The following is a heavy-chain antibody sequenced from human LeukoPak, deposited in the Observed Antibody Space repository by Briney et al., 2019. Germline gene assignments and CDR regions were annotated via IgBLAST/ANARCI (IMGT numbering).Heavy chain of an antibody. CDR3: ARGPPYYDFWSGYYDY. V-gene: IGHV3-23*01. CDR2: ISGNGGTT. CDR1: GFTFSSYA. Sequence: GGSLRLSCAVSGFTFSSYAMSWVRQAPGMGLEWVSGISGNGGTTYYADSVRGRLTISRDNSKNTLYLQMNSLRAEDTAVYYCARGPPYYDFWSGYYDYWGQGTLVTVSS. J-gene: IGHJ4*02. D-gene: IGHD3-3*01.